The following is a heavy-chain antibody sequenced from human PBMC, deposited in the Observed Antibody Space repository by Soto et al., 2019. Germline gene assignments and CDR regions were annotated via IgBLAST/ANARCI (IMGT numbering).Heavy chain of an antibody. CDR3: AGGWGSAPCQYYVDY. D-gene: IGHD3-16*01. CDR1: GFSFSRYW. V-gene: IGHV3-7*04. J-gene: IGHJ4*01. CDR2: IRQDGSEK. Sequence: EGSLRLSGAASGFSFSRYWMSWVRQSPGKGLEWVPTIRQDGSEKHYVDSVEGRFTISRDNAKGSLSLQMNSLRADDTAVYYCAGGWGSAPCQYYVDYCGKGTLVIVT.